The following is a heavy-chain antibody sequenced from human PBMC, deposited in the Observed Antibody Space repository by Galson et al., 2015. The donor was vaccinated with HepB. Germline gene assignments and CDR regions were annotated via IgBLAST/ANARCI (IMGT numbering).Heavy chain of an antibody. Sequence: CAISGDSVSSHSAAWNWIRQFPSRGLEWLGRTYYRSKWYNDYAVSVKSRITINPDTSKNQFSLQLNSVTPEDTAVYYCARVTDGLDYWCQGTLVTVSS. CDR1: GDSVSSHSAA. J-gene: IGHJ4*02. CDR2: TYYRSKWYN. CDR3: ARVTDGLDY. D-gene: IGHD5-24*01. V-gene: IGHV6-1*01.